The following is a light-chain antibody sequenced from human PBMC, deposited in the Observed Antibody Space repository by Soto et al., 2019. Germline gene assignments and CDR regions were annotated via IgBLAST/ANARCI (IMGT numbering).Light chain of an antibody. V-gene: IGLV1-51*01. J-gene: IGLJ2*01. CDR1: SSNIGSNY. Sequence: QSVLTQPPSVSAAPGQRVTISCSGRSSNIGSNYVSWYQHLPGAAPQLLIYDNNKRPSGIPDRFSGSKSGTSATLGISGLQPEDEADYYCATWDGTLSVVFGGGTKLTV. CDR2: DNN. CDR3: ATWDGTLSVV.